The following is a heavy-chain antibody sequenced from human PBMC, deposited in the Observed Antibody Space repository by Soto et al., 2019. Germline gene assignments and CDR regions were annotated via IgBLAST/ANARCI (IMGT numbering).Heavy chain of an antibody. CDR2: IDPSDSYT. CDR3: ARHYDSSRYYYYGMDV. CDR1: GYSFTSYW. D-gene: IGHD6-13*01. V-gene: IGHV5-10-1*01. Sequence: PGESLKISCKGSGYSFTSYWISWVRQMPGKGLEWMGRIDPSDSYTNYSPSFQGHVTISADKSISTAYLQWSSLKASDTAMYYCARHYDSSRYYYYGMDVWGQGTTVTAP. J-gene: IGHJ6*02.